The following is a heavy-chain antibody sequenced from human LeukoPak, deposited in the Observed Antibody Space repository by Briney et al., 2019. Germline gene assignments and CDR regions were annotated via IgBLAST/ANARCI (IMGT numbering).Heavy chain of an antibody. V-gene: IGHV4-4*07. CDR3: ARDRVVPAAINYFDY. D-gene: IGHD2-2*01. CDR2: IYTSGST. CDR1: GGSISSYY. J-gene: IGHJ4*02. Sequence: SETLSLTCTVYGGSISSYYWSWIRQPAGKGLEWIVRIYTSGSTNYNPSLKSRVTLSVDTSKNQFSLKLSSVTAADPAVYYCARDRVVPAAINYFDYWGQGTLVTVSS.